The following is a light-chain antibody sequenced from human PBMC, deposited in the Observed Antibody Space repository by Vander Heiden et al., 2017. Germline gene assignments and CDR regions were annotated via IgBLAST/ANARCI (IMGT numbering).Light chain of an antibody. CDR2: INN. CDR3: AAGEDSMNGRV. J-gene: IGLJ2*01. Sequence: QSVLPQPPSASGTPGPRVTYSCSVGSSKVGSNNLNWYQQRPATAPKLLFYINNQRTAVAPDRFSGSKCGTTASVTTSGLQAEEGADYYCAAGEDSMNGRVFGGGTKLTVL. CDR1: SSKVGSNN. V-gene: IGLV1-44*01.